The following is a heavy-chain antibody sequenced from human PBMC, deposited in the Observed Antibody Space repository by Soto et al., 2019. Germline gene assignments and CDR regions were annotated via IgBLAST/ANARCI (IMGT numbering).Heavy chain of an antibody. D-gene: IGHD6-6*01. V-gene: IGHV1-18*01. CDR3: ARMGDVPYYYYGMDV. CDR2: INDYNGNT. Sequence: QVQLVQSGAEVKKPGASVNVSCKASGYTFTSYGISWVRQAPGQGLEWMGWINDYNGNTNHAQKLQGRVTMSTDTSTSTAYMELRSLRSDDSAVYYCARMGDVPYYYYGMDVWGQGTTVTVSS. J-gene: IGHJ6*02. CDR1: GYTFTSYG.